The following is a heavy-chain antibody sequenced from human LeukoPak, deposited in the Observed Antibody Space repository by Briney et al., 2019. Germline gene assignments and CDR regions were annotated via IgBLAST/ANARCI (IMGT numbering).Heavy chain of an antibody. CDR1: GFTFSSYE. CDR3: AKGPLWFGELDMEYYFDY. J-gene: IGHJ4*02. Sequence: GGSLRLSCAASGFTFSSYEMNWVRHAPGKGLEWVSYISSSGGTIYYADSGKGRFTISRDNAKNTLYLQMNSLRAEGTAVYYCAKGPLWFGELDMEYYFDYWGQGTLVTVSS. V-gene: IGHV3-48*03. D-gene: IGHD3-10*01. CDR2: ISSSGGTI.